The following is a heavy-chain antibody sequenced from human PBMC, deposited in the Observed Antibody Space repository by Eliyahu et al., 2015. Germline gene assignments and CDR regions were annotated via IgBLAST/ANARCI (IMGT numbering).Heavy chain of an antibody. CDR1: GFSFNTYI. J-gene: IGHJ3*01. V-gene: IGHV3-21*02. CDR2: IGSTTSYI. CDR3: ARDWVGVNDAFDL. Sequence: VQLVESGGGLVKPGGSLXPSXAGSGFSFNTYIMNWVRQAPGKGLEWVSSIGSTTSYIQYADSVKGRFAVSRDNAKNSLFLQMNNLTADDTAVYFCARDWVGVNDAFDLWGQGTMVTVSS. D-gene: IGHD1-26*01.